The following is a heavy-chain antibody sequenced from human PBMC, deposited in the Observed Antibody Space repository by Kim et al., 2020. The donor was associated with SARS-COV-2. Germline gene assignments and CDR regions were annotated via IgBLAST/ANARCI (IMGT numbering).Heavy chain of an antibody. CDR1: GFTFSSYG. D-gene: IGHD2-15*01. V-gene: IGHV3-30*18. CDR3: AKDGPLDCSGGSCYLFYYYHYMDV. J-gene: IGHJ6*03. CDR2: ISYDGSNK. Sequence: GGSLRLSCAASGFTFSSYGMHWVRQAPGKGLEWVAVISYDGSNKYYADSVKGRFTISRDNSKNTLYLQMNSLRAEDTAVYYCAKDGPLDCSGGSCYLFYYYHYMDVWGKGTTVTVSS.